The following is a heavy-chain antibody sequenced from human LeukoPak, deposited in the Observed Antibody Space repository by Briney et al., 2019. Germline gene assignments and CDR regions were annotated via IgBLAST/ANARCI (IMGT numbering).Heavy chain of an antibody. CDR2: IYYSGST. Sequence: PSETLSLTCTVSGGSISSYYWSWIRQPPGKGLEWIGYIYYSGSTNYNPSLKSRVTISVDTSKNQFSLKLSSVTAADTAVYYCARAWDVKLGWAIPFDYWGQGTLVTVSS. J-gene: IGHJ4*02. CDR3: ARAWDVKLGWAIPFDY. V-gene: IGHV4-59*01. CDR1: GGSISSYY. D-gene: IGHD2-21*01.